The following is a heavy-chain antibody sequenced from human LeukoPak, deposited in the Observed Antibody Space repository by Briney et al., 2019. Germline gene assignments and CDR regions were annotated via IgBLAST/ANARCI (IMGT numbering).Heavy chain of an antibody. Sequence: GGSLRLSCAASGFTFSSYVMSWVRQAPGKGLEWVSTITSGGSTYYTGSVKGRFTISRDNSKNTLYLQMNSLRAEDTAVYYCAPLAVADQYFHYWGQGTLVTVSS. CDR1: GFTFSSYV. J-gene: IGHJ4*02. V-gene: IGHV3-23*01. D-gene: IGHD6-19*01. CDR3: APLAVADQYFHY. CDR2: ITSGGST.